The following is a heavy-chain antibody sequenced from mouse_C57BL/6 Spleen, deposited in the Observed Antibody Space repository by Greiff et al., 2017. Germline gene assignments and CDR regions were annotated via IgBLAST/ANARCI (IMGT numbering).Heavy chain of an antibody. V-gene: IGHV5-17*01. J-gene: IGHJ4*01. CDR3: ASNHLYAMDY. Sequence: EVKLMESGGGLVKPGGSLKLSCAASGFTFSDYGMHWVRQAPEKGLEWVAYISSGSSTIYYADTVKGRFTISRDNAKNTLFLQMTSLRSEDTAMYYCASNHLYAMDYWGQGTSVTVSS. CDR1: GFTFSDYG. CDR2: ISSGSSTI.